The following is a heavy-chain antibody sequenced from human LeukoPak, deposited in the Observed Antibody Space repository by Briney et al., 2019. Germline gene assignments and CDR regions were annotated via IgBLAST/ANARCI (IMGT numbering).Heavy chain of an antibody. Sequence: SETLSLTCAVYGGSLSGYYWSWIRQPPGKGLEWIGEIKESEKTNYNPSLKSRVTISIDTSKNQFSLKLSSVTAADTAMYYCAREGRQDYVYFDHWGQGSLVTVSS. CDR2: IKESEKT. V-gene: IGHV4-34*01. CDR3: AREGRQDYVYFDH. D-gene: IGHD4-17*01. J-gene: IGHJ4*02. CDR1: GGSLSGYY.